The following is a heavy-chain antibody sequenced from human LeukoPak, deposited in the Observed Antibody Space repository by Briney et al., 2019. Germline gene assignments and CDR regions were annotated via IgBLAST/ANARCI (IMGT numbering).Heavy chain of an antibody. CDR2: INPIGGST. CDR1: RYTFTSYK. J-gene: IGHJ4*02. V-gene: IGHV1-46*01. CDR3: ARGSVPSGYYFDY. Sequence: ASVKVSCMASRYTFTSYKMHWVRQAPGQGLEWVGIINPIGGSTSYAQKFQGRVTMTRDTSTSTVYMELSSLRSEDTAVYYCARGSVPSGYYFDYWGQGTLVTVSS. D-gene: IGHD3-22*01.